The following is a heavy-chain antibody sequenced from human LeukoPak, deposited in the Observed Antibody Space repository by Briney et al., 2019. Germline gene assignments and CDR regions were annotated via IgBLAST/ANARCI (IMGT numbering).Heavy chain of an antibody. CDR2: IYPGDSAT. V-gene: IGHV5-51*01. CDR1: GYSLTSYW. J-gene: IGHJ3*02. Sequence: GESLKISCKGSGYSLTSYWIGWVRQMPGKSLECMGSIYPGDSATRYSPSLQGQVTISADKSISTAYLQWSSLKASDTAMYYCASRFFFQAEDGIRDAFDIWGQGTMVTVSS. CDR3: ASRFFFQAEDGIRDAFDI. D-gene: IGHD2-21*01.